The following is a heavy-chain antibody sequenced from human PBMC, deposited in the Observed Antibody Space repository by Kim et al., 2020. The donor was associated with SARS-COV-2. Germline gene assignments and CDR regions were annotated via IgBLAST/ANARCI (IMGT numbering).Heavy chain of an antibody. CDR2: INAGNGNT. V-gene: IGHV1-3*01. CDR3: ARSDSGGWQYYIDY. Sequence: ASVKVSCKASGYTFTSYAIHWVRQAPGQRLEWMGWINAGNGNTKYSQKFQDTVTITRDTSASTAYMEVGSLRSEDTAVFYCARSDSGGWQYYIDYWGQGT. CDR1: GYTFTSYA. J-gene: IGHJ4*02. D-gene: IGHD6-19*01.